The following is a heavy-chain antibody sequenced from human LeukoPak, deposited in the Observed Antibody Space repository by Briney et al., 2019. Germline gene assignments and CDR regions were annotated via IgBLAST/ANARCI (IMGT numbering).Heavy chain of an antibody. CDR1: GFTFSSYG. Sequence: GGSLRLSWAASGFTFSSYGMHWVRQAPGKGLEWVAVISYDGSNKYYADSVKGRFTISRDNSKNTLYLQMNSLRAEDTAVYYCAVTTNAFGPWGQGTLVTVSS. CDR3: AVTTNAFGP. J-gene: IGHJ5*02. V-gene: IGHV3-30*03. D-gene: IGHD4-17*01. CDR2: ISYDGSNK.